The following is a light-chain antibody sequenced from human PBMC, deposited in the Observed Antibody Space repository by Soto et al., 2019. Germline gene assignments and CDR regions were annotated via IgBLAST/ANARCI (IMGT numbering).Light chain of an antibody. V-gene: IGKV3-15*01. Sequence: EIVMTQSPATVSVSPGERATLSCRASQSVSNDLAWYQQKPGQAPRLLIYAASTRATGIPARFSGSGSGTEFTLTISSLQSEDFAVYYCQQYHNWPPLTFGPGTKVDIK. CDR2: AAS. J-gene: IGKJ3*01. CDR3: QQYHNWPPLT. CDR1: QSVSND.